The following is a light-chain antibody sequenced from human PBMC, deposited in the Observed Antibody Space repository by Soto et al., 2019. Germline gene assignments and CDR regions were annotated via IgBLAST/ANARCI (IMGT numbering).Light chain of an antibody. CDR3: SSYTSRSTIV. CDR1: SSYVGGYNY. Sequence: QSVLTQPASLSGSPGPSITISCTGTSSYVGGYNYFSWYQQHPGKAPKRMIYEVTNRPSGVSNRFSGSKSGNTASLTISGLQAEEEADSYCSSYTSRSTIVFGTGTKVTVL. V-gene: IGLV2-14*01. CDR2: EVT. J-gene: IGLJ1*01.